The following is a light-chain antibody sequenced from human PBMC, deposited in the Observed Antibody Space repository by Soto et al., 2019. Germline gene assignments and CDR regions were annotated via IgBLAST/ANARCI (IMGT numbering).Light chain of an antibody. J-gene: IGKJ3*01. CDR3: QQYNKWPFT. CDR2: GAS. V-gene: IGKV3-15*01. CDR1: QSLSSD. Sequence: EIVMTQSPATLSVSPGERATLSCRASQSLSSDLAWYQQKPGQAPRLLIYGASTRATGIPARFSGSGSATEFPLTISSLQSEDFAVYYCQQYNKWPFTFGPGTKVDIK.